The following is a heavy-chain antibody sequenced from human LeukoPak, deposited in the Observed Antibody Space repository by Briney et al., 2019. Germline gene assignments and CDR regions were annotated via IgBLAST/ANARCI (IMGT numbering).Heavy chain of an antibody. CDR1: GFTFSSYA. CDR3: AKDDDYDFWSGYLDY. CDR2: ISGSGGNT. D-gene: IGHD3-3*01. V-gene: IGHV3-23*01. J-gene: IGHJ4*02. Sequence: GGSLRLSCAASGFTFSSYAMSWVRQAPGKGLEWVSAISGSGGNTYYADSVKGRFTISRDNSKNTLYLQMNSLRAEDTAVYYCAKDDDYDFWSGYLDYWGQGTLVTVSS.